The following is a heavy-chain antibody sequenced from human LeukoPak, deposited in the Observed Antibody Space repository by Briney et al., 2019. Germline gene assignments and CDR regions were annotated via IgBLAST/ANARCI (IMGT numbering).Heavy chain of an antibody. Sequence: GGSLRLSCAASGFTFSSYAMSWVRQAPGKGLEWVSAINGSGGSTYYADSVKGRFTISRDNSKNTLYLQMNSLRAEDTAVYYCARDGEWLRYGYYYYGMDAWGKGTTVTVSS. CDR2: INGSGGST. CDR3: ARDGEWLRYGYYYYGMDA. J-gene: IGHJ6*04. CDR1: GFTFSSYA. V-gene: IGHV3-23*01. D-gene: IGHD5-12*01.